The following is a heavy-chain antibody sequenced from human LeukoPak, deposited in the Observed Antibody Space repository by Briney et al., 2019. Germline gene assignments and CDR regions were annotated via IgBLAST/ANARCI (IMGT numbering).Heavy chain of an antibody. CDR1: GFAFSNAW. CDR2: IKSKTDGGTT. J-gene: IGHJ6*02. CDR3: TTAGYYSYGMDV. Sequence: GSLRLSCAASGFAFSNAWMSWVRQAPGKGLEWVGRIKSKTDGGTTDYAAPVKGRFTISRDNSKNTLYLQMNSLKTEDTAVYYCTTAGYYSYGMDVWGQGTTVTVSS. V-gene: IGHV3-15*01.